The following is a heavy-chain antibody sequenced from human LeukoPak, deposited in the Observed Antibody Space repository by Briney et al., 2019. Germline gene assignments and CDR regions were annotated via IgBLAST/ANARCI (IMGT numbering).Heavy chain of an antibody. CDR2: ISSSGSTI. CDR1: GFTFSNAW. J-gene: IGHJ4*02. V-gene: IGHV3-11*04. CDR3: ARADWGTAMIDY. Sequence: GGSLRLSCAASGFTFSNAWMSWIRQAPGKGLEWVSYISSSGSTIYYADSVKGRFTISRDNAKKSLYLQMNSLRAEDTAVYYCARADWGTAMIDYWGQGTLVTVSS. D-gene: IGHD5-18*01.